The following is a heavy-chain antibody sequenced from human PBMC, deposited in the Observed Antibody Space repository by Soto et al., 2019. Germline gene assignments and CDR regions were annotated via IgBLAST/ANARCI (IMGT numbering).Heavy chain of an antibody. CDR1: GFTFTSSA. D-gene: IGHD5-18*01. Sequence: SVKVSCKASGFTFTSSAVQWVRPARGQRLEWIGWIVVGSGNTNYAQKFQERVTITRDMSTSTAYMELSSLRSEDTAVYYCAADLGYSYGQFDYWGQGTLVTVSS. CDR2: IVVGSGNT. CDR3: AADLGYSYGQFDY. J-gene: IGHJ4*02. V-gene: IGHV1-58*01.